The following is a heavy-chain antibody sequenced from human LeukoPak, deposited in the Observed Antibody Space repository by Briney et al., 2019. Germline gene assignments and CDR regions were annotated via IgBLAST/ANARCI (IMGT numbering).Heavy chain of an antibody. V-gene: IGHV1-69*06. CDR2: IIPIFGTA. CDR3: ASTSGYSYGFQDY. D-gene: IGHD5-18*01. J-gene: IGHJ4*02. Sequence: SVKVSCKASGGTFSSYAISWVRQAPGQGLEWMGGIIPIFGTANYAQKFQGRVTITADKSTSTAYMELSSLRSEDTAVYYCASTSGYSYGFQDYWGQGTLVTVSS. CDR1: GGTFSSYA.